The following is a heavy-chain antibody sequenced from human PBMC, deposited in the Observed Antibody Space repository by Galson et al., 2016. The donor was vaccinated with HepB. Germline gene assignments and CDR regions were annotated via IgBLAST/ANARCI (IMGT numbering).Heavy chain of an antibody. Sequence: SETLSLTCTVSGGTISSRSYYWGWIRQPPGKGLEWIGNIFYSGTTYYNPSLQSRVTMSVDTSKNQFSLKLSSVTAADTAVYYCARLRVFYGMDVWGQGTTLTVSS. J-gene: IGHJ6*02. CDR2: IFYSGTT. V-gene: IGHV4-39*01. CDR3: ARLRVFYGMDV. CDR1: GGTISSRSYY.